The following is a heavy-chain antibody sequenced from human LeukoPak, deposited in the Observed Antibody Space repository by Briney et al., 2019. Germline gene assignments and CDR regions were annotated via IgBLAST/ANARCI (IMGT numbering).Heavy chain of an antibody. Sequence: SETLSLTCAVYGGSFSGYYWSWIRQPPGKGLEWIGEINHSGSTNYNPSLKSRVTISVDTSKNQCSLKLSSVTAADTAVYYCARVRLLMAAAAGLFDPWGQGTLVTVSS. D-gene: IGHD6-13*01. CDR1: GGSFSGYY. CDR3: ARVRLLMAAAAGLFDP. CDR2: INHSGST. V-gene: IGHV4-34*01. J-gene: IGHJ5*02.